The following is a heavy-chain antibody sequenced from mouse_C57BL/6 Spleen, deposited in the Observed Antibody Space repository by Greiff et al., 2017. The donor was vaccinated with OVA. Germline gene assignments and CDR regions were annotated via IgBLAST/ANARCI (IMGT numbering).Heavy chain of an antibody. D-gene: IGHD1-1*01. CDR1: GYSITSGYY. CDR2: ISYDGSN. J-gene: IGHJ1*03. CDR3: ARGKLLTAGYFDV. Sequence: VQLKESGPGLVKPSQSLSLTCSVTGYSITSGYYWNWIRQFPGNKLEWMGYISYDGSNNYNPSLKNRISITRDTSKNQFFLKLNSVTTEDTATYYCARGKLLTAGYFDVWGTGTTVTVSS. V-gene: IGHV3-6*01.